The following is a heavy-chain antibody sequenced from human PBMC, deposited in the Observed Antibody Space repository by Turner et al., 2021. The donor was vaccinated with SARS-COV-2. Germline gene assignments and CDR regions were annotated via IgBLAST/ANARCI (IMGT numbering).Heavy chain of an antibody. CDR2: CDPEDGET. J-gene: IGHJ5*02. CDR1: GYTLTELS. V-gene: IGHV1-24*01. D-gene: IGHD2-2*01. Sequence: QVQLVQSGAEVKKPGASVKVSCKISGYTLTELSMYWVRQAPGKGLEWRRVCDPEDGETIYAQNFQGRVTMTEDTSTDTAYMELSSLRSEDTAVYFCATGYQLRVNWFDPWGQGTLVTVSS. CDR3: ATGYQLRVNWFDP.